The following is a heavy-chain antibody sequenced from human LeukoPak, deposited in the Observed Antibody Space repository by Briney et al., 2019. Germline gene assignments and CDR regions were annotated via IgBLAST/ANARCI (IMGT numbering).Heavy chain of an antibody. CDR1: GFTFSDYY. D-gene: IGHD3-22*01. CDR3: ARDQMDYDSRGYYVDAFDI. Sequence: GGSLRLSCAASGFTFSDYYMSWIRQAPGKGLEWVSYISSSGSTIYYGDSVQGRFTISRDNAKNSLYLQMNSLRVEGTAVYFWARDQMDYDSRGYYVDAFDIWGQGTMVTVSS. V-gene: IGHV3-11*01. J-gene: IGHJ3*02. CDR2: ISSSGSTI.